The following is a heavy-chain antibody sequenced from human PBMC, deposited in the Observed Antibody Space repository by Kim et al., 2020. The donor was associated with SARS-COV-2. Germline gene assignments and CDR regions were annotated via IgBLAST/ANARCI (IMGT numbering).Heavy chain of an antibody. CDR2: ISYDGNNK. D-gene: IGHD1-26*01. CDR3: ARGLGGVYYFDY. J-gene: IGHJ4*02. V-gene: IGHV3-30*04. Sequence: GGSLILSCAASGFTFSSYAMHWVRQAPGKGLEWVAVISYDGNNKYYADSVRGRFTISRDNSKNTLYLQMSSLRAEDTAVYYCARGLGGVYYFDYWGQGT. CDR1: GFTFSSYA.